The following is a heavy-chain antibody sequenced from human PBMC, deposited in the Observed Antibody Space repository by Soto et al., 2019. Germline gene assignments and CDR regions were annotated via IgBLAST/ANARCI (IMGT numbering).Heavy chain of an antibody. Sequence: QITLKESGPTLVKPTQTLTLTCTFSGFSLSTSGVGVGWIRQPPGKALEWLALIYWDDDKRYSPSLRSRLTISKDTSKNQVVLTMTNMDPVDTATYHCIQSRCGGDCLQSYACDYSYGMDVWGQGTTVTVSS. D-gene: IGHD2-21*02. CDR3: IQSRCGGDCLQSYACDYSYGMDV. V-gene: IGHV2-5*02. J-gene: IGHJ6*02. CDR1: GFSLSTSGVG. CDR2: IYWDDDK.